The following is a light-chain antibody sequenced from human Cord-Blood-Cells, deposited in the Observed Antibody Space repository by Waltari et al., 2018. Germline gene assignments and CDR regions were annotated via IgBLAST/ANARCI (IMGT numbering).Light chain of an antibody. CDR1: QSISSW. Sequence: DIQMTQAPSTLSASVGDRVTITCRASQSISSWLAWYQQKPGKAPKLLIYDASSLESGVPSMFSGSGSGTEFTLTISSLQPDDFATYYCQQYNSSSATFGHGTKLEIK. CDR3: QQYNSSSAT. CDR2: DAS. V-gene: IGKV1-5*01. J-gene: IGKJ2*01.